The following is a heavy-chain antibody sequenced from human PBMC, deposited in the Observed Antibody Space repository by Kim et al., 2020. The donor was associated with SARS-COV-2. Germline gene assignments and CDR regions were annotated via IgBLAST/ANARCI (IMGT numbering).Heavy chain of an antibody. D-gene: IGHD3-10*01. J-gene: IGHJ4*02. CDR3: TNYYGSGSYYDY. Sequence: EYAASVKGRFTNSRDASKSSAYLQMNSLKTEDTAVYYCTNYYGSGSYYDYWGQGTLVTVSS. V-gene: IGHV3-49*02.